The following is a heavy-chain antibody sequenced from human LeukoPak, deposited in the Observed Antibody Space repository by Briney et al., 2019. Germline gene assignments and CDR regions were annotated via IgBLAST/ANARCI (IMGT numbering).Heavy chain of an antibody. CDR3: ARGSCSSTSCHDFDY. J-gene: IGHJ4*02. D-gene: IGHD2-2*01. V-gene: IGHV1-69*06. CDR1: GYTFTSYG. Sequence: ASVKVSCKASGYTFTSYGISWVRQAPGQGLEWMGGIIPIFGTANYAQKFQGRVTITADKSTSTAYMELSSLRSEDTAVYYCARGSCSSTSCHDFDYWGQGTLVTVSS. CDR2: IIPIFGTA.